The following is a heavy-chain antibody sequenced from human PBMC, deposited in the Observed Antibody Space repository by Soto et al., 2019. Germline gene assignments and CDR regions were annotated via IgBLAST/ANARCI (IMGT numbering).Heavy chain of an antibody. J-gene: IGHJ6*02. Sequence: QVQLQESGPGLVKPSETLSLTCTVSGGSISSYYWSWIRQPPGKGLEWIGYIYYSGSTNYNPSLKSRVTISVDTSKNQFSLKLSSVTAADTAVYYCASSNIAAAGFYYNGMDVWGRGTTVNVSS. CDR3: ASSNIAAAGFYYNGMDV. V-gene: IGHV4-59*01. CDR2: IYYSGST. CDR1: GGSISSYY. D-gene: IGHD6-13*01.